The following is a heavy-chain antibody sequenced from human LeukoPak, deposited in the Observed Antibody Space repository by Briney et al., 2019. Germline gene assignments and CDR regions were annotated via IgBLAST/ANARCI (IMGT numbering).Heavy chain of an antibody. Sequence: PGGSLRLSCAASGFTVITNDMTWVRHAPATGLEWVSVLYSDGNTKYADSVQGRFTISRDNSKNTLYLEMNSLSPDDTAVYYCARGVEPLAANTLAYWGQGTLVTVSS. CDR3: ARGVEPLAANTLAY. V-gene: IGHV3-53*01. J-gene: IGHJ4*02. CDR2: LYSDGNT. CDR1: GFTVITND. D-gene: IGHD1-14*01.